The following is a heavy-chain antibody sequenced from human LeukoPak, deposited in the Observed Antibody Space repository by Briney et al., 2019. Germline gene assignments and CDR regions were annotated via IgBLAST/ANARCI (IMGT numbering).Heavy chain of an antibody. V-gene: IGHV3-74*01. CDR3: ARDFSSSWYADYYYGMDV. D-gene: IGHD6-13*01. CDR2: INNDGSTT. J-gene: IGHJ6*02. CDR1: GFTFSSYW. Sequence: PGGSLRLSCAVSGFTFSSYWMHWVRQAPGKGLVWVSRINNDGSTTAYADSVKGRFTISRDNTKNTLYLQMNSLRAEDTAVYYCARDFSSSWYADYYYGMDVWGQGTTVTVSS.